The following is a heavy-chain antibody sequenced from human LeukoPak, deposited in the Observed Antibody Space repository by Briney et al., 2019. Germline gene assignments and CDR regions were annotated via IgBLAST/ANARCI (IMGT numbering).Heavy chain of an antibody. CDR2: MNPNSGNT. D-gene: IGHD6-19*01. CDR3: MAVAGTIREDPQGY. V-gene: IGHV1-8*01. Sequence: ASVKVSCKASGYTFTSYDINWVRQATGQGLEWMGWMNPNSGNTGYAQKFQGRVTMTRNTSISTAYMELSSLRSEDTAVYYCMAVAGTIREDPQGYWGQGTLVTVSS. CDR1: GYTFTSYD. J-gene: IGHJ4*02.